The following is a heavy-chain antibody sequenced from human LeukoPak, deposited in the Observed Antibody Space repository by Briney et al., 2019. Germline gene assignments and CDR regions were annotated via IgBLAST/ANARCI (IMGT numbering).Heavy chain of an antibody. CDR3: ASSEIVVVTSFDY. Sequence: ASVKVSCKASGYTFTGYYMHWVRQAPGQGLEWMGRINPNSGGTNHAQKFQGRVTMTRDTSISTAYMELSRLRSDDTAVYYCASSEIVVVTSFDYWGQGTLVTVSS. CDR1: GYTFTGYY. J-gene: IGHJ4*02. D-gene: IGHD3-22*01. V-gene: IGHV1-2*06. CDR2: INPNSGGT.